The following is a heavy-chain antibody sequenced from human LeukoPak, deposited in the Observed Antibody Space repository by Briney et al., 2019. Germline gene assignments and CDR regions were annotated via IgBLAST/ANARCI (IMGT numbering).Heavy chain of an antibody. Sequence: GGSLRLSCAASGFTFSSYDMKWVRQAPGKGLEWVSYISSSGSTIYYADSVKGRFTISRDNAKNSLYLQMNSLRAEDTAVYYCARVADSSGYLRYWGQGTLVTVSS. J-gene: IGHJ4*02. CDR2: ISSSGSTI. V-gene: IGHV3-48*03. CDR3: ARVADSSGYLRY. CDR1: GFTFSSYD. D-gene: IGHD3-22*01.